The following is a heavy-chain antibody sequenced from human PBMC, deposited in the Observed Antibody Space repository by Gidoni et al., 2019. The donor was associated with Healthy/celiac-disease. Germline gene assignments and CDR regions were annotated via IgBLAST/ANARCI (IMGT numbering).Heavy chain of an antibody. Sequence: ESGGGLVQPGGSLRLSCAASGFTFSSYAMNWVRQAPGKGLEWVSGIGGSGGSTYYAESVKGRFTISRDNSKNTLYLQMSSLRAEDTAVYYCAKLRGSSIAGLNFDYWGQGTLVTVSS. CDR3: AKLRGSSIAGLNFDY. J-gene: IGHJ4*02. V-gene: IGHV3-23*01. CDR1: GFTFSSYA. D-gene: IGHD6-6*01. CDR2: IGGSGGST.